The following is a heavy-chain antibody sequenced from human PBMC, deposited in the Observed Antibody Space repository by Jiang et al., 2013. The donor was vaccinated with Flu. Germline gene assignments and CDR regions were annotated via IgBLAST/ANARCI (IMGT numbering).Heavy chain of an antibody. CDR1: GGSISSYY. CDR2: IYNSGST. D-gene: IGHD2-15*01. J-gene: IGHJ6*04. CDR3: ARDGGTAPYYSYYGMDV. Sequence: LLKPSETLSLTCTVSGGSISSYYWSWIRQPPGKGLEWIGYIYNSGSTNYNPSLKSRVTISVDTSKNQFSLKLSSVTAADTAVYYCARDGGTAPYYSYYGMDVWGKGTTVTVSS. V-gene: IGHV4-59*01.